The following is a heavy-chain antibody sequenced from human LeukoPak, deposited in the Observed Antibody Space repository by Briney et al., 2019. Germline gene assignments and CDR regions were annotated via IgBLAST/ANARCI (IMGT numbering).Heavy chain of an antibody. CDR3: ARDRYRYCSGGSCYVNWFDP. CDR2: TYYRSKWYN. Sequence: SQTLSLTCAISGDSFSSNSAAWNWIRQSPSRGLEWLGRTYYRSKWYNDYAVSVKRRITINPDTSKNQFSLQQNSVTPEDTAVYYCARDRYRYCSGGSCYVNWFDPWGQGTLVTVSS. CDR1: GDSFSSNSAA. V-gene: IGHV6-1*01. D-gene: IGHD2-15*01. J-gene: IGHJ5*02.